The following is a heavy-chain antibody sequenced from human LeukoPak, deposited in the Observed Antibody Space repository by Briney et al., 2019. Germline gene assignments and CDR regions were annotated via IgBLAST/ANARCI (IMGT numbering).Heavy chain of an antibody. CDR3: ARADIASCGGDGFYPEFYHQ. CDR2: LNYSDIT. J-gene: IGHJ1*01. V-gene: IGHV4-59*01. CDR1: GDSIDTYD. Sequence: GTLRLTCTVSGDSIDTYDLSWIRQPPGKGLECIGSLNYSDITTYSASLKSRFTISAATSKTQISLNLTSVTAAVTALNSCARADIASCGGDGFYPEFYHQGGEGTLVTVP. D-gene: IGHD2-21*02.